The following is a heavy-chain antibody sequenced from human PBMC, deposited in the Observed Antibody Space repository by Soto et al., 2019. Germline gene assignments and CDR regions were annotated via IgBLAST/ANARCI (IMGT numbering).Heavy chain of an antibody. J-gene: IGHJ4*02. CDR2: ISSSSSYI. CDR3: ARDYYDSSGYYVYFDY. V-gene: IGHV3-21*01. D-gene: IGHD3-22*01. CDR1: GFTFSSYS. Sequence: GSLRLSCAASGFTFSSYSMNWVRQAPGKGLEWVSSISSSSSYIYYADSVKGRFTISRDNAKNSLYLQMNSLRAEDTAVYYCARDYYDSSGYYVYFDYWGQGTLVTVSS.